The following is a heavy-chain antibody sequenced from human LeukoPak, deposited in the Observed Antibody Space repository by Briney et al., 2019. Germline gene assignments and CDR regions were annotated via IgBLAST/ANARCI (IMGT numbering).Heavy chain of an antibody. CDR3: ASYSSSWYYFDY. D-gene: IGHD6-13*01. CDR1: GYSISSGYY. CDR2: IYHSGST. Sequence: KPSETLSLTCAVSGYSISSGYYWGWIRQPPGKGLEWIGSIYHSGSTYYNPSLKSRVTISVDTSKNQFSLKLSSVTAADTAVYYCASYSSSWYYFDYWGQGTLVTVSS. V-gene: IGHV4-38-2*01. J-gene: IGHJ4*02.